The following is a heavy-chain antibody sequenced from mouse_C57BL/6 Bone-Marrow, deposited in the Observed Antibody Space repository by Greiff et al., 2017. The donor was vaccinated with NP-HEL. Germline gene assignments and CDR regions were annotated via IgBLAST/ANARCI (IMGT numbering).Heavy chain of an antibody. CDR1: GFNIKDDY. J-gene: IGHJ1*03. CDR3: TYGYWYFDV. CDR2: IDPENGDT. D-gene: IGHD1-1*01. V-gene: IGHV14-4*01. Sequence: DVQLQESGAELVRPGASVKLSCTASGFNIKDDYMHWVKQRPEQGLEWIGWIDPENGDTEYASKFQGKATITADTSSNTAYLQLSSLTSEDTAVYYCTYGYWYFDVWGTGTTVTVSS.